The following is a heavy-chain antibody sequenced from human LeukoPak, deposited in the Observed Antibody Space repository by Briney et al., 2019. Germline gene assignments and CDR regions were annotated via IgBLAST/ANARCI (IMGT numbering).Heavy chain of an antibody. V-gene: IGHV3-30*02. CDR1: GFTFSSNG. J-gene: IGHJ4*02. D-gene: IGHD3-10*01. CDR3: AKDIGSYYDY. CDR2: IQYDGSKK. Sequence: GGSLRLSCAASGFTFSSNGMHWVRQAPGKGLEWVTFIQYDGSKKYYADSVKGRFTISRDNSKNTLYLEMNSLRADDTAVYYCAKDIGSYYDYWGQGIQVTVSS.